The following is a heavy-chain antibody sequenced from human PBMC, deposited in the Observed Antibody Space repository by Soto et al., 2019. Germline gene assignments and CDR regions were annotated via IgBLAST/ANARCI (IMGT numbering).Heavy chain of an antibody. J-gene: IGHJ1*01. V-gene: IGHV4-30-2*01. CDR1: GGSISSFR. CDR2: IYHSGST. CDR3: ARAHGLEYFQH. Sequence: TLSLTCTVSGGSISSFRCSWIRQPPGKGLEWIGYIYHSGSTYYNPSLKSRVTISVDRSKNQFSLKLSSVTAADTAVYYCARAHGLEYFQHWGQGTLVTVSS.